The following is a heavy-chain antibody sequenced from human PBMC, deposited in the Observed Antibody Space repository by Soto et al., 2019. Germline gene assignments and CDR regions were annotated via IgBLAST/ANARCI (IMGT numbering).Heavy chain of an antibody. CDR3: ANDTYYYDRSGYYTYDH. CDR1: GFTFSSYG. D-gene: IGHD3-22*01. V-gene: IGHV3-30*18. J-gene: IGHJ4*02. CDR2: VSYDGSNK. Sequence: SLRLSCAASGFTFSSYGVHWVRQAPGKGLEWVASVSYDGSNKHYADSVKGRFTISRDNSRNTLDLQMNSLRAEDTAVYYCANDTYYYDRSGYYTYDHWGQGNHVTDSS.